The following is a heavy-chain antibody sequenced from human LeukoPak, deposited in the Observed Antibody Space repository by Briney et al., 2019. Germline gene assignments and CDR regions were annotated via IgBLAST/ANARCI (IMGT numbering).Heavy chain of an antibody. CDR2: INHSGST. D-gene: IGHD6-13*01. Sequence: XIRQPPXXXLXXXGEINHSGSTNYNPSLKSRVTISVDTSKNQFSLKLSSVTAADTAVYYCARGSKAAAGTNYFDYWGQGTLVTVSS. V-gene: IGHV4-34*01. J-gene: IGHJ4*02. CDR3: ARGSKAAAGTNYFDY.